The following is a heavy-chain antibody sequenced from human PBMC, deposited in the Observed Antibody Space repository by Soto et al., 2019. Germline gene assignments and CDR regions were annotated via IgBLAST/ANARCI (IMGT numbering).Heavy chain of an antibody. Sequence: QVQLVQSGAEVKKPGASVKVSCKASGYTFTSYVISWVRQAPGQGLEWRGWISAYNGNTNYAQKLQGRVTMTTDTSTSTAYMELRSLRAVDTAVYFCASYRELLVLYGMDVWGQGTTVTVSS. CDR3: ASYRELLVLYGMDV. V-gene: IGHV1-18*01. CDR1: GYTFTSYV. J-gene: IGHJ6*02. D-gene: IGHD6-13*01. CDR2: ISAYNGNT.